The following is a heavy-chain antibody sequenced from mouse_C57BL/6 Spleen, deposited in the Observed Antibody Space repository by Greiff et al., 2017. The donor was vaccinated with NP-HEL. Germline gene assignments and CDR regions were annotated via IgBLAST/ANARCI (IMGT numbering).Heavy chain of an antibody. J-gene: IGHJ4*01. Sequence: QVQLQQPGAELVRPGSSVKLSCKASGYTFTSYWMDWVKQRPGQGLEWIGNIYPSDSETHYNQKFKDKATLTVDKSSSTAYMQLSSLTSEDSAVYYCARTRAYYSNYRAMDYWGQGTSVTVSS. CDR2: IYPSDSET. D-gene: IGHD2-5*01. V-gene: IGHV1-61*01. CDR3: ARTRAYYSNYRAMDY. CDR1: GYTFTSYW.